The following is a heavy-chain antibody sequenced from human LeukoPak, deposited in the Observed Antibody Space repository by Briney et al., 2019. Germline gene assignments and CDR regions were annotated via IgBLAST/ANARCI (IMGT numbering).Heavy chain of an antibody. D-gene: IGHD3-10*01. J-gene: IGHJ6*03. CDR1: GDSVSRNGAA. CDR2: TYYRSKWYN. CDR3: ARESFSYYYMDV. V-gene: IGHV6-1*01. Sequence: SQTLSLTCAISGDSVSRNGAAWNRIRRSPSRGLEWLGRTYYRSKWYNDYAVFVKSRITINPDTSKNQFSLQLNSVTPEDTAVYYCARESFSYYYMDVWGKGTTVTVSS.